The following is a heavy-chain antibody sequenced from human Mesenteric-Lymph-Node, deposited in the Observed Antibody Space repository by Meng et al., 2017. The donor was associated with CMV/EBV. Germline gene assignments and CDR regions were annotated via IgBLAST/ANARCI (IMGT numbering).Heavy chain of an antibody. D-gene: IGHD2-2*01. CDR1: GYTFTSYD. CDR2: MNPNSGNT. V-gene: IGHV1-8*03. CDR3: ARRWEGICSSTSCYVWFDP. J-gene: IGHJ5*02. Sequence: ASVKVSCKASGYTFTSYDINWVRQATGQGLEWMGWMNPNSGNTGYAQKFQGRVTITRNTSISTAYMELRSLRSDDTAVYYCARRWEGICSSTSCYVWFDPWGQGTLVTVSS.